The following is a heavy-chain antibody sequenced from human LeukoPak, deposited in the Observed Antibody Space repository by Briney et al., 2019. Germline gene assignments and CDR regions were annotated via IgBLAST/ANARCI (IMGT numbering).Heavy chain of an antibody. D-gene: IGHD3-22*01. J-gene: IGHJ6*03. CDR2: INHSGST. CDR3: ASYLRRYYYYYMDV. V-gene: IGHV4-34*01. Sequence: SETLSLTCAVYGGSFSGYYWSWLRQPPGKGLEWIGEINHSGSTNYNPSLKSRVTISVDTSKNQFSLKLSSVTAADTAVYYCASYLRRYYYYYMDVWGKGTTVTVSS. CDR1: GGSFSGYY.